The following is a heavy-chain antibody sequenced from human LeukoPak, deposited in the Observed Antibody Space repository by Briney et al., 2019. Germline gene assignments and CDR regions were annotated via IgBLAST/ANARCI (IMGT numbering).Heavy chain of an antibody. CDR3: ARRDYEFDY. CDR1: GGSISSYY. J-gene: IGHJ4*02. CDR2: IYYSGST. Sequence: PSETLSLTCTVSGGSISSYYWSWIRQPPGKGLEWIGYIYYSGSTNYNPSLKSRVTISVDTSKNQSSLKLSSVTAADTAVYYCARRDYEFDYWGQGTLVTVSS. V-gene: IGHV4-59*08. D-gene: IGHD4-17*01.